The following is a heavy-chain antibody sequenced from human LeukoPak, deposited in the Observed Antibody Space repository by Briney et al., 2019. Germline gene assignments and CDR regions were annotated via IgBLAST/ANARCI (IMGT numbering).Heavy chain of an antibody. CDR3: ARVGHPTQRRVLSAVTIPTAGAFDF. Sequence: SETLSLTCTVSGGSISSYYWSWIRQPAGKGLEWIGRIYTSGSTTYNPSLKSRVTMSLDTSKNQFSLKLSSVTAADTSVYYCARVGHPTQRRVLSAVTIPTAGAFDFWGQGTLVTVSS. V-gene: IGHV4-4*07. CDR2: IYTSGST. J-gene: IGHJ3*01. D-gene: IGHD4-17*01. CDR1: GGSISSYY.